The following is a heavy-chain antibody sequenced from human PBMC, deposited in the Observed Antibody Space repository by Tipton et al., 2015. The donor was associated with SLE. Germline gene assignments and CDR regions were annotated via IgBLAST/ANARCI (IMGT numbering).Heavy chain of an antibody. CDR2: INHRGST. Sequence: LRLSCAVYGGSFSGYYWSWIRQPPGKGLQWIGEINHRGSTNYSPSLKSRVTISVDTSKNQFSLKLSSVTAADTAVYYCARGAPRGLYCSGGSCYSRWFDPWGQGTLVTVSS. V-gene: IGHV4-34*01. CDR3: ARGAPRGLYCSGGSCYSRWFDP. J-gene: IGHJ5*02. D-gene: IGHD2-15*01. CDR1: GGSFSGYY.